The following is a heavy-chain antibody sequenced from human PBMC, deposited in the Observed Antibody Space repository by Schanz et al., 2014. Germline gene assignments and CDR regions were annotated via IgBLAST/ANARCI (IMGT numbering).Heavy chain of an antibody. D-gene: IGHD6-13*01. CDR2: FNDGGVNK. V-gene: IGHV3-23*01. CDR1: GFTFSSYA. Sequence: EVQLLESGGGLVQPGGSLRLSCAASGFTFSSYAMSWVRQAPGKGLEWVSSFNDGGVNKYYADSVKGRFTISSDNSKSTLYLQMSSLRAEDTAVYYCAKSQGSSFDSWGQGTLLTVSS. J-gene: IGHJ4*02. CDR3: AKSQGSSFDS.